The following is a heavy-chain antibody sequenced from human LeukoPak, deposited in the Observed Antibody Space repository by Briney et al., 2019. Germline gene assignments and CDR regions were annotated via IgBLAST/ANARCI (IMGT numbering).Heavy chain of an antibody. J-gene: IGHJ4*02. CDR3: ARSVYSTGWYDY. D-gene: IGHD6-19*01. CDR1: GGSFSGYY. CDR2: IYYSGST. V-gene: IGHV4-34*01. Sequence: SETLSLTCAVYGGSFSGYYWGWIRQPPGKGLEWIGTIYYSGSTYYNPSLKSRVTISVDTSKNQFSLNLSSVTAADTAVYYCARSVYSTGWYDYWGQGTLVTVSS.